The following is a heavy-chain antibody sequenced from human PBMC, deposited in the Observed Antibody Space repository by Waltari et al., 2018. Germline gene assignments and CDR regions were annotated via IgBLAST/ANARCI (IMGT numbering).Heavy chain of an antibody. CDR3: AQNSPYGATDSLQNWFDP. CDR1: GFSLSTSGVG. D-gene: IGHD1-1*01. J-gene: IGHJ5*02. V-gene: IGHV2-5*02. CDR2: IYWDDDK. Sequence: QITLKESGPTLVKPTQTLTLTCTFSGFSLSTSGVGVGWIRQPPGKALEWLALIYWDDDKRYSPSLKSRLTITKDTSKNQVVLTMTNMDPVDTATYYCAQNSPYGATDSLQNWFDPWGQGTLVTVSS.